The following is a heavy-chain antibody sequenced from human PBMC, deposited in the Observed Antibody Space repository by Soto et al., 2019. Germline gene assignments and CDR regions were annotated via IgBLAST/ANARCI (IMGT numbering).Heavy chain of an antibody. D-gene: IGHD6-13*01. V-gene: IGHV4-59*01. Sequence: SETLSLTCTVSGGSISSYYWSWIRQPPGKGLEWIGYIYYSGSTNYNPSLKSRVTISVDTSKNQFSLKLSSVTAADTAVYYCARGLAAAADYYYGMDVWSQGTTVTVSS. CDR1: GGSISSYY. CDR3: ARGLAAAADYYYGMDV. J-gene: IGHJ6*02. CDR2: IYYSGST.